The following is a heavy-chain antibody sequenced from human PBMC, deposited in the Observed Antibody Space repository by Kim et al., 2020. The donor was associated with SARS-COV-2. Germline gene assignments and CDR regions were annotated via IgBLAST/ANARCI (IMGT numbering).Heavy chain of an antibody. D-gene: IGHD6-6*01. Sequence: ASVKVSCKASGYTFTSYYMHWVRQAPGQGLEWMGIINPSGGSTSYAQKFQGRVTMTRDTSTSTVYMELSSLRSEDTAVYYCARDGRGKKESIAARGGMDVWGQGTTVTVSS. J-gene: IGHJ6*02. CDR1: GYTFTSYY. CDR3: ARDGRGKKESIAARGGMDV. V-gene: IGHV1-46*01. CDR2: INPSGGST.